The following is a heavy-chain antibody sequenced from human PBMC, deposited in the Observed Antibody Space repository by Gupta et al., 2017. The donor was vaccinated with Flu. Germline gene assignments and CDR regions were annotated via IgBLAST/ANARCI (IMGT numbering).Heavy chain of an antibody. CDR2: ISNSGGGT. D-gene: IGHD3-22*01. CDR3: AKDWALKYYDGSGYYYDY. J-gene: IGHJ4*02. V-gene: IGHV3-23*01. Sequence: MSWVRQAPGKGLEWVSVISNSGGGTYYAASVEGRFTISRDNSKNTVYLQMDSLRAEDTAIYYCAKDWALKYYDGSGYYYDYWGQGTPVTVSS.